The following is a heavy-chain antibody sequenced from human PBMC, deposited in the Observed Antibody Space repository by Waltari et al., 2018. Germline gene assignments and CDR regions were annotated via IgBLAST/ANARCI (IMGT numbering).Heavy chain of an antibody. J-gene: IGHJ6*03. D-gene: IGHD3-16*01. CDR2: ISTSDSSK. V-gene: IGHV3-48*03. CDR1: GFTFRSYE. CDR3: ARVGGNYYYYMDV. Sequence: EVQLVESGGGLVQPGGSLRLSCVASGFTFRSYEVNWFRQAPGKGLGWISHISTSDSSKFYAESVKGRFTISRDNAKNSLYLQMNSLRGEDTAVYYCARVGGNYYYYMDVWGKGTTVTVSS.